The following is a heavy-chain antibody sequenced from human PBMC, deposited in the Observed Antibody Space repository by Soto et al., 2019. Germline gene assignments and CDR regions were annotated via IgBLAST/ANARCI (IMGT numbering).Heavy chain of an antibody. Sequence: QVQLQESGPGLVKPSQTLSLTCTVSGDSPSRGGYYWSWIRQHPGKGLEWIGYIYFSGSAYYNPSLKSRVTMSIDTSKNQFSLRLTSLTAADTAVYYCAKSSVRGIKHSWGQGTLAIVSS. J-gene: IGHJ4*02. CDR1: GDSPSRGGYY. V-gene: IGHV4-31*03. CDR2: IYFSGSA. D-gene: IGHD3-10*01. CDR3: AKSSVRGIKHS.